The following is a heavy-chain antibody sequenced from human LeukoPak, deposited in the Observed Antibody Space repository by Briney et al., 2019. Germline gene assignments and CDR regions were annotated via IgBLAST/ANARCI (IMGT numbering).Heavy chain of an antibody. CDR2: IYYTGST. Sequence: PSETLSLTCGVSGGAITNYYWNWIRQAPGKGLEWLGYIYYTGSTTHNPSVKSRITISLDTSKKQISLKLRSVTAADTAVYYCAGGRTVVPDYWGQGTLVTVSS. CDR1: GGAITNYY. CDR3: AGGRTVVPDY. V-gene: IGHV4-59*03. D-gene: IGHD4-23*01. J-gene: IGHJ4*02.